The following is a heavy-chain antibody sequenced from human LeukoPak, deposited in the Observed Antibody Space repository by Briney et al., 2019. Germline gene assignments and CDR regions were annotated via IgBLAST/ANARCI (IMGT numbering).Heavy chain of an antibody. CDR1: GGSISSNNYY. Sequence: SETLSLTCTVSGGSISSNNYYWGWIRQPPGKGLEWIGSIYYSGSTYYNPSLKSRVTISVDTSKNQFSLKLSSVTAADTAVYYCARGAGATPSPMVFDYWGQGTLVTVSS. D-gene: IGHD1-26*01. J-gene: IGHJ4*02. CDR2: IYYSGST. CDR3: ARGAGATPSPMVFDY. V-gene: IGHV4-39*07.